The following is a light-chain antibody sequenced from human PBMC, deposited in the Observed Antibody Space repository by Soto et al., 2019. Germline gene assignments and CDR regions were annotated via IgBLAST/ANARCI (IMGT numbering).Light chain of an antibody. V-gene: IGLV2-8*01. CDR2: GVT. CDR3: SSYAGSNNYV. Sequence: LTQPPSASGSPGQSVTISCTGTSSDVGGYNYVSWYQLHPGKAPKLMIYGVTKRPSGVPDRFSGSKSGNTASLTVSGLQAEDEADYYCSSYAGSNNYVFGTGTKVTVL. CDR1: SSDVGGYNY. J-gene: IGLJ1*01.